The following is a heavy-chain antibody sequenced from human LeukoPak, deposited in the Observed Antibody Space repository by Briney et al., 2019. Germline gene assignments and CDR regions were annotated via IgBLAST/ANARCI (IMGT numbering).Heavy chain of an antibody. CDR3: ARGGSSWPENRSFDY. V-gene: IGHV4-59*01. CDR2: IYYSGST. J-gene: IGHJ4*02. CDR1: GGSISSYY. Sequence: PSETLSLTCTVSGGSISSYYWSWIRQPPGNGLEWIGYIYYSGSTNYNPSLKSRVTISVDTSKNQFSLKLSSVTAADTAVYYCARGGSSWPENRSFDYWGQGTLVTVSS. D-gene: IGHD6-13*01.